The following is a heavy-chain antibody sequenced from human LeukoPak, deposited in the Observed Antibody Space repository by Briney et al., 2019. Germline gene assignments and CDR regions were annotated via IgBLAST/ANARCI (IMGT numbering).Heavy chain of an antibody. CDR1: GFRFNNFW. V-gene: IGHV3-74*03. CDR3: TREADPAISDSSSPDF. D-gene: IGHD6-6*01. J-gene: IGHJ4*02. Sequence: GGSLRLSCAASGFRFNNFWMHWVRQAPGKGLEWVSRIKADGAMTAYADSVRGRFTISRDNAKSTVYLHMNSLKRDDTAAYFCTREADPAISDSSSPDFWGQGTPVTVS. CDR2: IKADGAMT.